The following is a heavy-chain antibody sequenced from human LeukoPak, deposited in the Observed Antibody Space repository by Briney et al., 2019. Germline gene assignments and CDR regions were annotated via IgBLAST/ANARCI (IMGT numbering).Heavy chain of an antibody. CDR3: AMKFSRDYYYMDV. Sequence: GSLRLSCEASGFSIEDFGMSWVRQPPGKGLEWVSGVTWNGGSTGYAASVEGRFTISRDNAKNSLYLQMTSLRAEDTALYSCAMKFSRDYYYMDVWGKGTTVTVSS. J-gene: IGHJ6*03. CDR1: GFSIEDFG. CDR2: VTWNGGST. V-gene: IGHV3-20*04.